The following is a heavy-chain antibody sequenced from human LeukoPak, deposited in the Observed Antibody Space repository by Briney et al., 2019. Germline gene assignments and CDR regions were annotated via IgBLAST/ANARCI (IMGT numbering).Heavy chain of an antibody. CDR1: GVTVSSNY. CDR3: AKGIAVADSYYFDY. D-gene: IGHD6-19*01. V-gene: IGHV3-53*01. J-gene: IGHJ4*02. CDR2: IYSGGST. Sequence: GGSLRLSCAAPGVTVSSNYMSWVRQAPGKGLEWVSVIYSGGSTYYADSVKGRFTISRDNSKNTLYLQMNGLRAEDTAVYYCAKGIAVADSYYFDYWGQGTLVTVSS.